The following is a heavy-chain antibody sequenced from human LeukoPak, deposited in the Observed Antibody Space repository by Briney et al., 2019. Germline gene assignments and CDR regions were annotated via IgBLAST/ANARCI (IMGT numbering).Heavy chain of an antibody. J-gene: IGHJ5*02. CDR1: GGSISSYY. V-gene: IGHV4-59*08. CDR3: ARQHCSGGSCNWFDP. CDR2: IYYSGST. Sequence: SETLSLTCTVSGGSISSYYWSWIRQPPRKGLEWIGYIYYSGSTNYNPSLKSRVTIPVDTSKNQFSLKLSSVTAADTAVYYCARQHCSGGSCNWFDPWGQGTLVTVSS. D-gene: IGHD2-15*01.